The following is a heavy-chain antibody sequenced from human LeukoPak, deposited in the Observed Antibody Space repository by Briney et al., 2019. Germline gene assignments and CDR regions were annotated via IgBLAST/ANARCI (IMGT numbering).Heavy chain of an antibody. J-gene: IGHJ4*02. CDR1: GGSFSGYF. CDR3: ARDGEGANDY. V-gene: IGHV4-34*01. Sequence: SETLSLTCAVYGGSFSGYFWSWIRQSPGKGLEWIGEIKHGASTNYNPSLKSRVTISVDTSKNQFSLKLTSVTAADTAVYYCARDGEGANDYWGQGTLGNV. D-gene: IGHD1-26*01. CDR2: IKHGAST.